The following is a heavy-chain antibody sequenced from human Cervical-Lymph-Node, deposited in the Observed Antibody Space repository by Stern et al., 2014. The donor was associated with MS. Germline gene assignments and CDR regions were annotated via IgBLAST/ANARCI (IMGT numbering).Heavy chain of an antibody. V-gene: IGHV2-5*02. CDR1: GFSLTTRGVG. J-gene: IGHJ4*02. D-gene: IGHD3-22*01. CDR2: IYWDDDK. CDR3: AHSDESSGYFAN. Sequence: QVTLKESGPTLVKPTQTLTLTCTFSGFSLTTRGVGVGWIRQPPGEALEWLAVIYWDDDKRYRPSLKSRLYITNDTASNQEGRTMTNTDPMDAATYYCAHSDESSGYFANWGQGTLVTVSS.